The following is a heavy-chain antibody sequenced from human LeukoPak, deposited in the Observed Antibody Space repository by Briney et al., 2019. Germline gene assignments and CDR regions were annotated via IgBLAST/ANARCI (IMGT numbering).Heavy chain of an antibody. CDR2: FDPEDWET. J-gene: IGHJ3*02. D-gene: IGHD2-2*01. CDR3: ATSSMDAFDI. CDR1: GYTLTELS. Sequence: ASVKASCKVSGYTLTELSMHWVRQAPGKGLEWMGVFDPEDWETIYAQKFHGRVTMTEDTSTDTAYMELSSLRSEDTAVYYCATSSMDAFDIWGPGTMVTVSS. V-gene: IGHV1-24*01.